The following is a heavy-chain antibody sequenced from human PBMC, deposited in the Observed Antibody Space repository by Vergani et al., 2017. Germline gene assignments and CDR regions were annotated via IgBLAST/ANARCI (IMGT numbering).Heavy chain of an antibody. CDR2: ISYDGSNK. D-gene: IGHD3-16*01. CDR1: GFTFSSCA. V-gene: IGHV3-30*04. Sequence: QVQLVESGGGVVQPGRSLRLSCAASGFTFSSCAVHWVRQAPGKGLEWVAVISYDGSNKYYADSVKGRITISRDNSKNTLYLQMNSLRDEDTDVYYFAKDLRELPLYHCDYWGQGTLVTVSS. CDR3: AKDLRELPLYHCDY. J-gene: IGHJ4*02.